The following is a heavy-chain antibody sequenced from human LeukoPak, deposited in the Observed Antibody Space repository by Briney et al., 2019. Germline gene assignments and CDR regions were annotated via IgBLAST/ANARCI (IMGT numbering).Heavy chain of an antibody. V-gene: IGHV4-30-4*01. D-gene: IGHD3-9*01. Sequence: PSQTLSLTCTVSGGSISSGDYYWSWIRQPPGKGLEWIGYIYYSGSTYYNPPLKSRVTISVDTSKNQFSLKLSSVTAADTAVYYCARELTYYDILTGYSPTAWFDPWGQGTLVTVSS. J-gene: IGHJ5*02. CDR2: IYYSGST. CDR3: ARELTYYDILTGYSPTAWFDP. CDR1: GGSISSGDYY.